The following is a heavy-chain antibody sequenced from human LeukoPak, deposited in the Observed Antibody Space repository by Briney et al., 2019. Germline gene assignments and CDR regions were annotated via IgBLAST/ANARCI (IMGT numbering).Heavy chain of an antibody. V-gene: IGHV4-34*01. Sequence: SETLSLTCAVYGGSFSGYYWSWIRQPPGKGLEWIGEINHSGSTNYNPSLKSRVTISVDTSKNQFSLKLSSVTAADTAVYYCARHRIAVAGRGWFDPWGQGTLVTVSS. CDR2: INHSGST. CDR1: GGSFSGYY. CDR3: ARHRIAVAGRGWFDP. D-gene: IGHD6-19*01. J-gene: IGHJ5*02.